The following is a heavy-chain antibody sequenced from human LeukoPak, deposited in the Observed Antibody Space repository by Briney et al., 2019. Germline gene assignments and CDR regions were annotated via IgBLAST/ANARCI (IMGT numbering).Heavy chain of an antibody. V-gene: IGHV3-21*01. D-gene: IGHD3-10*01. Sequence: GGSLRLSCAASGFTFSSYSMNWVRQAPGKGLEWVSSISSSSSYIYYADSVKGRFTISRDNAKNSLYLQMNSLRAEDTAVYYCAPGGYGSGSYYFQHWGQRTLVTVSS. CDR3: APGGYGSGSYYFQH. J-gene: IGHJ1*01. CDR2: ISSSSSYI. CDR1: GFTFSSYS.